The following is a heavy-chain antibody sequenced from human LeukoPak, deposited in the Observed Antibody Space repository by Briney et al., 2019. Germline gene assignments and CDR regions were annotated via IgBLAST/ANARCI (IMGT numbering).Heavy chain of an antibody. J-gene: IGHJ4*02. CDR2: IYYSGST. Sequence: SETLSLTCTVSGGSISSSSYYWGWIRQPPGKGLEWIGSIYYSGSTYYNPSLKSRVTISVDTSKNQFSLKLSSVTAADTAVYYCARHLRENITMIVEYVASYYFDYWGQGTLVTVSS. CDR1: GGSISSSSYY. V-gene: IGHV4-39*01. D-gene: IGHD3-22*01. CDR3: ARHLRENITMIVEYVASYYFDY.